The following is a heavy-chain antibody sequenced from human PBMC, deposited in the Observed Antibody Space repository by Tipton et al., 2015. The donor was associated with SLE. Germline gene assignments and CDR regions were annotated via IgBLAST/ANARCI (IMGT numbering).Heavy chain of an antibody. CDR1: GYSITSGYY. CDR3: ATHSSSGTWYFDF. Sequence: TLSLTCAVSGYSITSGYYWGWIRQPPGKGLEWIGNIYHSGSTYYNPSLRSRVTISIDTSKNQLSLKLTSVTAADTAVYYCATHSSSGTWYFDFWGQGALVTVSS. V-gene: IGHV4-38-2*01. J-gene: IGHJ4*02. CDR2: IYHSGST. D-gene: IGHD6-13*01.